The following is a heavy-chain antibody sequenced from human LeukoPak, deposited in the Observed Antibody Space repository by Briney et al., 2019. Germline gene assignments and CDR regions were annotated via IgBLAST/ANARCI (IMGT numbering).Heavy chain of an antibody. D-gene: IGHD6-6*01. CDR1: GGSISSSSYY. CDR2: IYYSGST. CDR3: ARDSSSSLDP. V-gene: IGHV4-39*07. J-gene: IGHJ5*02. Sequence: KSSETLSLTCTVSGGSISSSSYYWGWIRQPPGKGLEWIGSIYYSGSTYYNPSLKSRVTISVDTSKNQFSLKLSSVTAADTAVYYCARDSSSSLDPWGQGTLVTVSS.